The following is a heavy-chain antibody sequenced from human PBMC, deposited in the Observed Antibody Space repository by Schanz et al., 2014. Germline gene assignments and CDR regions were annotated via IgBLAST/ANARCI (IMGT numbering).Heavy chain of an antibody. CDR3: AKDENWALTDY. CDR2: ISNDGSDK. D-gene: IGHD7-27*01. J-gene: IGHJ4*02. Sequence: QVQLVESGGGVVRPGRSLRLSCAASGFTFTNYALHWVRQAPGKGLEWVAVISNDGSDKYYRDSVKGRFTVSRDNSKNTVYLQMNSLRPEDTAVYYCAKDENWALTDYWGQGTLVTVSS. CDR1: GFTFTNYA. V-gene: IGHV3-30*04.